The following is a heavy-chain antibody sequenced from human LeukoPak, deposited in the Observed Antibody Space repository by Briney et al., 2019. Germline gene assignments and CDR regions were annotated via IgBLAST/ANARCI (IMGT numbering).Heavy chain of an antibody. CDR3: VREWAGGLAAAGTRIEGSY. V-gene: IGHV3-7*01. Sequence: GGSLRLSCVVSEFSASNHWMSWVRQAPGKGLEWVANIKQDGSQENYVDSVKGRFTISRDNAKNSVYLQMNGLLVEDTAVYYCVREWAGGLAAAGTRIEGSYWGQGTLVTVSS. CDR2: IKQDGSQE. CDR1: EFSASNHW. D-gene: IGHD6-13*01. J-gene: IGHJ4*02.